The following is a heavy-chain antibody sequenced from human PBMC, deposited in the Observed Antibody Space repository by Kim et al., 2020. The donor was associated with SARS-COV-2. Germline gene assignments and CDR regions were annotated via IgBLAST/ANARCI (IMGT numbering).Heavy chain of an antibody. CDR3: ARDLSYYGDAFDY. CDR1: GFSFGNYW. V-gene: IGHV3-74*01. D-gene: IGHD4-17*01. CDR2: INTDGSDT. J-gene: IGHJ4*02. Sequence: GGSLRLSCAASGFSFGNYWMHWVRQAPGKGLVWVSRINTDGSDTSYADSVKGRFTISRDNAKNTLFLQMNSLRAKDTAIYYCARDLSYYGDAFDYWGQGT.